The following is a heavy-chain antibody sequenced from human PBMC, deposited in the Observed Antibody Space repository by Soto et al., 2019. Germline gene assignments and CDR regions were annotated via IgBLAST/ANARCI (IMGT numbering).Heavy chain of an antibody. CDR1: GGTFSSYT. D-gene: IGHD6-13*01. CDR2: IIPILGIA. Sequence: QVQLVQSGAEVKKPGSSVKVSCKASGGTFSSYTISWVRQAPGQGLEWMGRIIPILGIANYAQKFQGRVTINADKSTSTAYMELSSLRSEDTAVYYCARDGERQLNGYWGQGTLGTVSS. CDR3: ARDGERQLNGY. V-gene: IGHV1-69*08. J-gene: IGHJ4*01.